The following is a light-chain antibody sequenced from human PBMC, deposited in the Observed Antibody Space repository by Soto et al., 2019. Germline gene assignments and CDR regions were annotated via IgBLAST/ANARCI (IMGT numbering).Light chain of an antibody. CDR2: EVF. CDR3: CSYTTTSTFV. CDR1: SSDVGGYDY. V-gene: IGLV2-14*03. J-gene: IGLJ2*01. Sequence: QSVLTQPASVSGSPGQSITISCTGTSSDVGGYDYVSWYQQHPGKVPKLMIYEVFRRPSGISDRFSGSKSGNTASLTISGLQAEDEAHYYCCSYTTTSTFVFGGGTKVTFL.